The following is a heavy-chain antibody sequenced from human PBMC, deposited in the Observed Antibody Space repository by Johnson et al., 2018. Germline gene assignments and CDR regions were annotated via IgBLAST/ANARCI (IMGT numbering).Heavy chain of an antibody. Sequence: QVQLQESGGGVVQPGRSLRLSCAASGFTFSSYGMHWVRQAPGKGLEWVAVISYDGSNKYYADSVKGRFTISRDNSKNTLYLQRNSLRAEATAVVYCAKEDGGSYYRYFQHWGQGTLVTVSS. V-gene: IGHV3-30*18. CDR1: GFTFSSYG. CDR3: AKEDGGSYYRYFQH. D-gene: IGHD1-26*01. J-gene: IGHJ1*01. CDR2: ISYDGSNK.